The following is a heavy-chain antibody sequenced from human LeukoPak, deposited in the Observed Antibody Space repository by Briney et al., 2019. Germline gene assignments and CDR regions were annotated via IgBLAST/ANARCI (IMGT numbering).Heavy chain of an antibody. J-gene: IGHJ4*02. D-gene: IGHD3-22*01. CDR1: GFTFSSYA. V-gene: IGHV3-23*01. CDR3: AKDSGTEDYYDSSGYPPYFDY. Sequence: GGSLRLSCAASGFTFSSYAMSWVRQAPGKGLEWVSAISGSGGSTYYADSVKGRFTISRDNSKNTLYLQMNSLRAEDTAVYYCAKDSGTEDYYDSSGYPPYFDYWGQGTLVTVSS. CDR2: ISGSGGST.